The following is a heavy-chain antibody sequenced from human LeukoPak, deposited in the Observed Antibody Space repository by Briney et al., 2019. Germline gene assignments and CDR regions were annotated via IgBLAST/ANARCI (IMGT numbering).Heavy chain of an antibody. J-gene: IGHJ4*02. D-gene: IGHD3-10*01. Sequence: SETLSLTCAVYGGSFSGYYWSWIRQPPGKGLEWIGEINHSGSTNYNPSLKSRVTISVDTSKNQFSLKLSSVTAADTAVYYCARWRSGVDYWGQGTLVTVSS. CDR2: INHSGST. CDR1: GGSFSGYY. V-gene: IGHV4-34*01. CDR3: ARWRSGVDY.